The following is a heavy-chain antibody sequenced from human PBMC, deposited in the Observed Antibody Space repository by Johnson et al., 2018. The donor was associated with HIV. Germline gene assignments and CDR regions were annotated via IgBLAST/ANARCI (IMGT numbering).Heavy chain of an antibody. V-gene: IGHV3-30-3*01. Sequence: QMQLVESGGGVVQPGRSLRLSCAASGFSFSNYAMHWVRQAPGKGLEWVAVISYDGSNKYYPNSLKGRFTISIDNSKNTLYLQMNSLRAEDTAVYYCARGITMIVVVKGDAFDIWGQGTMVTVSS. CDR1: GFSFSNYA. J-gene: IGHJ3*02. CDR2: ISYDGSNK. CDR3: ARGITMIVVVKGDAFDI. D-gene: IGHD3-22*01.